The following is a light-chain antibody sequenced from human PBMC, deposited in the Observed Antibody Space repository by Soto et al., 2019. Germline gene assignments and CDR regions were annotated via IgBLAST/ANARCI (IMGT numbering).Light chain of an antibody. J-gene: IGKJ1*01. Sequence: EIVLTQSPGTLSLSPGEGATLSCRTSQSVNSGFLAWYQKKPGQAPRLLLYGISSRAIGIPDRFSGSGSGTDFTLTIYRLEPDDFAVYYCQHYGDSVWTFGQGTKV. V-gene: IGKV3-20*01. CDR3: QHYGDSVWT. CDR1: QSVNSGF. CDR2: GIS.